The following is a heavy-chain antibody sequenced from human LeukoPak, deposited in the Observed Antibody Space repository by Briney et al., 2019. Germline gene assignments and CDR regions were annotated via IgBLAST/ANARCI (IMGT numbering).Heavy chain of an antibody. CDR2: ISYDGSNK. CDR1: GFIFSGYG. V-gene: IGHV3-30*03. Sequence: GGSLRLSRAASGFIFSGYGMHWVRQAPGRGLEWVASISYDGSNKYYADSEKGRFTISRDNSKNTLYLQMNSLRPEDTAVYYCARGEDYVDFGDYFDYWGQGTLVTVSS. J-gene: IGHJ4*02. D-gene: IGHD4-17*01. CDR3: ARGEDYVDFGDYFDY.